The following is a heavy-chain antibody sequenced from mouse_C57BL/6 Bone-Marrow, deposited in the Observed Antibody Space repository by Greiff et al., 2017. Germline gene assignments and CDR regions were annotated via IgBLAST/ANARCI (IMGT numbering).Heavy chain of an antibody. Sequence: QVQLQQPGAELVRPGSSVKLSCKASGYTFTSYWMAWVKQRPGQGLEWIGNIYPSDSETHYNQKFKDKATLTVDKSSSTAYMQLSSLTSEDSAVYYCARAGTTVVRYAREYWGQGTLVTVSA. CDR3: ARAGTTVVRYAREY. V-gene: IGHV1-61*01. D-gene: IGHD1-1*01. CDR2: IYPSDSET. J-gene: IGHJ4*01. CDR1: GYTFTSYW.